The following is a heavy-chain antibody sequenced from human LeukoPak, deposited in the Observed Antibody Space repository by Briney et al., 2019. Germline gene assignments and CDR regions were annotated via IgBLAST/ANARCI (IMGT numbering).Heavy chain of an antibody. D-gene: IGHD3-22*01. CDR2: ISAYNGNT. CDR3: ARGSGYYYDSSGPSHYYFDY. Sequence: ASVKVSYKASGYTFTSYGISWVRQAPGQGLEWMGWISAYNGNTNYAQKLQGRVTMTTDTSTSTAYMELRSLRSDDTAVYYCARGSGYYYDSSGPSHYYFDYWGQGTLVTVSS. V-gene: IGHV1-18*01. CDR1: GYTFTSYG. J-gene: IGHJ4*02.